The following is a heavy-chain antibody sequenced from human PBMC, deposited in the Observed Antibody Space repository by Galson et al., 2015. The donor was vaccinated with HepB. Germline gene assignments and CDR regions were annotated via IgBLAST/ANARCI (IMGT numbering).Heavy chain of an antibody. D-gene: IGHD6-13*01. CDR1: GGSISSGGYY. CDR2: IYYSGST. J-gene: IGHJ6*02. CDR3: ARDILTLGVAAAGPWDSYYYYGMDV. Sequence: LSLTCTVSGGSISSGGYYWSWIRQHPGKGLEWIGYIYYSGSTYYNPSLKSRVTISVDTSKNQFSLKLSSVTAADTAVYYCARDILTLGVAAAGPWDSYYYYGMDVWGQGTTVTVSS. V-gene: IGHV4-31*03.